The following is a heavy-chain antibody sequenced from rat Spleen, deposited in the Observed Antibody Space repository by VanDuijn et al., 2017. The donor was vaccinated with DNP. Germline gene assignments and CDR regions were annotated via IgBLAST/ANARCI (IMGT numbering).Heavy chain of an antibody. CDR3: ARGLNYGGYIYSWYFDF. D-gene: IGHD1-11*01. Sequence: EVQLQESGPGLVKPSQSLSLTCSVTGYSITSRSNWNWIRKFPGNKMEWMGYINYSGTTAYNPSLRSRISITRDTSKNQFFLQLNSVTTEDTATYYCARGLNYGGYIYSWYFDFWGPGTMVTVSS. CDR1: GYSITSRSN. V-gene: IGHV3-1*01. CDR2: INYSGTT. J-gene: IGHJ1*01.